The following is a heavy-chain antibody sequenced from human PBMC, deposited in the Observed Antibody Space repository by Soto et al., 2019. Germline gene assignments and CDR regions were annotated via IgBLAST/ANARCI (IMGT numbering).Heavy chain of an antibody. V-gene: IGHV3-7*01. CDR2: IKQDGSEK. D-gene: IGHD3-10*01. Sequence: GGSLRLSCAASGFTFSSYWMSWVRQAPGKGLEWVANIKQDGSEKYYVDSVKGRFTISRDNAKNSLYLQMNSLRAEDTAVYYCARVALDYYGSGSYYYYYGMDVWGQGTTVTVSS. CDR3: ARVALDYYGSGSYYYYYGMDV. CDR1: GFTFSSYW. J-gene: IGHJ6*02.